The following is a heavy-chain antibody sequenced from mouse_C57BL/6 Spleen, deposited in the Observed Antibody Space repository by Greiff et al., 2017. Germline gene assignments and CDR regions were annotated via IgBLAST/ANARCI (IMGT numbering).Heavy chain of an antibody. CDR3: ARLYYGSSYVGYFDV. J-gene: IGHJ1*03. CDR2: INPSNGGT. D-gene: IGHD1-1*01. CDR1: GYTFTSYW. V-gene: IGHV1-53*01. Sequence: QVQLQQSGTELVKPGASVKLSCKASGYTFTSYWMHWVKQRPGHGLEWIGNINPSNGGTNYNEKFKSKATLTVDKASSTAYMQLSSLTSEDSAVYYCARLYYGSSYVGYFDVWGTGTTVTVSS.